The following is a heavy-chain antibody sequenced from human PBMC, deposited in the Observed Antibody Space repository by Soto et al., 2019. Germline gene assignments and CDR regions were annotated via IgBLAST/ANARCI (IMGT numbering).Heavy chain of an antibody. D-gene: IGHD2-2*01. J-gene: IGHJ6*02. V-gene: IGHV1-46*01. CDR2: INPSGGST. Sequence: ASVKVSCKASGYTFTSYYMHWVRQAPGQGLDWMGIINPSGGSTSYAQKFQGRVTMTRDTSTSTVYMELSSLRSEDTAVYYCAGPIVLVPAAHYYYGMDVWGQGTTVTV. CDR3: AGPIVLVPAAHYYYGMDV. CDR1: GYTFTSYY.